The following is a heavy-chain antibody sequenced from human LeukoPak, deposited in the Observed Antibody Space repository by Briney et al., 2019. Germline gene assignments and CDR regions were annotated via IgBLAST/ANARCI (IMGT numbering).Heavy chain of an antibody. CDR2: IKEDGTEH. D-gene: IGHD1-26*01. CDR1: GFTFNAYW. CDR3: ARDPPVGGAYFDY. Sequence: GGSLRLSCEASGFTFNAYWMTWVRQAPGKGLEWLANIKEDGTEHNYLDSVKGRFTISRDNTKNSLYLQMNGLRADDTAVYYRARDPPVGGAYFDYWGQGTLVTVSS. J-gene: IGHJ4*02. V-gene: IGHV3-7*01.